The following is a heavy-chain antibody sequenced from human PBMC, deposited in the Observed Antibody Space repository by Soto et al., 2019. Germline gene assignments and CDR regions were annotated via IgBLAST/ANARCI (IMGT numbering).Heavy chain of an antibody. CDR2: IIPIFGTA. D-gene: IGHD1-26*01. J-gene: IGHJ4*02. Sequence: SVKVSCKASGGTFSSYAISWVRQAPGQGLEWMGGIIPIFGTANYAQKFQGRVTITADESTSTAYMELSSLRSEDTAVYYCARAGSYYNPAQVYFDYWGQGTLVTVSS. V-gene: IGHV1-69*13. CDR3: ARAGSYYNPAQVYFDY. CDR1: GGTFSSYA.